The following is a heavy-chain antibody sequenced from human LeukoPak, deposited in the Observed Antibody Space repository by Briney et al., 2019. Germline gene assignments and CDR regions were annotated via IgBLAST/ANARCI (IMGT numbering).Heavy chain of an antibody. CDR3: ARDPGLTSYYYYMDV. Sequence: GASVKVSCKASGYTFTSYYMHWVRQAPGQGLEWMGIINPTSGSTSYAQKFQGRVTMTRDASTSTVYMELSSLRSEDTAVYYCARDPGLTSYYYYMDVWGKGTTVTVSS. CDR1: GYTFTSYY. CDR2: INPTSGST. V-gene: IGHV1-46*01. J-gene: IGHJ6*03. D-gene: IGHD1-14*01.